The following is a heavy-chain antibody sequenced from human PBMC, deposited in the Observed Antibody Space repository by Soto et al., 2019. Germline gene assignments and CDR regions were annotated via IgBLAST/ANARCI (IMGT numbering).Heavy chain of an antibody. V-gene: IGHV3-30-3*01. CDR1: GFTFSSFT. J-gene: IGHJ4*02. D-gene: IGHD6-19*01. CDR2: ISYDDGTNK. Sequence: QVQLVESGGGVVQPGRSLRLSCAASGFTFSSFTMHWVRQAPGKGLEWVAVISYDDGTNKDYADSVKGRFTISRDNPKKTLYLQMNSLRAEDTAVYYCARSIAVAGTPEFDYWGQGTLVTVSS. CDR3: ARSIAVAGTPEFDY.